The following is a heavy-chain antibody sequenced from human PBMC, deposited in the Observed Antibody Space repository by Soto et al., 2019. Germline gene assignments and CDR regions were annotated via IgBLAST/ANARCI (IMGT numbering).Heavy chain of an antibody. CDR1: GYTFTSYD. V-gene: IGHV1-8*01. Sequence: QVQLVQSGAEVKKPGASVKVSCKASGYTFTSYDINWVRQATGQGLEWMGWMNPNSGNTGYAQKFQGRVTMSRNTSISTAYMELSSLRSEDTAVYYCARGRGCSGGSCYYWFDPWGQGTLVTVS. J-gene: IGHJ5*02. CDR2: MNPNSGNT. CDR3: ARGRGCSGGSCYYWFDP. D-gene: IGHD2-15*01.